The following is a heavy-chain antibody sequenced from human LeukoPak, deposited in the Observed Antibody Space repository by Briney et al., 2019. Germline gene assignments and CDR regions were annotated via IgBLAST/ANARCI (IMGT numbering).Heavy chain of an antibody. CDR2: IYYSGST. V-gene: IGHV4-39*07. Sequence: SETLSLTCTVSGGSISSSSYYWGWIRQPPGKGLEWIGSIYYSGSTYYNPSLKSRVTISVDTSKNQFSLKLSSVTAADTAVYYCARDRLGYSSSPNWFDPWGQGTLVTVSS. CDR3: ARDRLGYSSSPNWFDP. J-gene: IGHJ5*02. CDR1: GGSISSSSYY. D-gene: IGHD6-13*01.